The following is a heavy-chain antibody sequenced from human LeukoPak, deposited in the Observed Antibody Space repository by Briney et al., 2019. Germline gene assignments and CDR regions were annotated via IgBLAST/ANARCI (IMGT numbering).Heavy chain of an antibody. V-gene: IGHV3-23*01. CDR1: GFTFSSYA. D-gene: IGHD3-9*01. Sequence: GGSLRLSCAASGFTFSSYAMSWVRQTPGKGLEWVSAISGSADNTYYADSVKGRFTISRDNSKNIVSLQMNSLRAEDTAVYYCAKDRVGYDILTGSTWDAFDIWGQGTMVTVSS. CDR2: ISGSADNT. J-gene: IGHJ3*02. CDR3: AKDRVGYDILTGSTWDAFDI.